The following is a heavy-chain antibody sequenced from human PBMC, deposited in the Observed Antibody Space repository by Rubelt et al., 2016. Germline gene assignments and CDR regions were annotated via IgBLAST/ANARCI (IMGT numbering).Heavy chain of an antibody. D-gene: IGHD3/OR15-3a*01. CDR3: ARAGPNLGHPNNWFDP. Sequence: IRQPPGKGLEWIGYIYYSGSTYYNPSLKSRVTISVDTSKNQFSLKLSSVTAADTAVYYCARAGPNLGHPNNWFDPWGQGTLVTVSS. CDR2: IYYSGST. J-gene: IGHJ5*02. V-gene: IGHV4-59*08.